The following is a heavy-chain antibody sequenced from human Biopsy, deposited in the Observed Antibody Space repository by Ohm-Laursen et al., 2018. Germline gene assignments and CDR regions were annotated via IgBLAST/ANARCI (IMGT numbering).Heavy chain of an antibody. CDR1: GYTFTSYG. V-gene: IGHV1-18*01. J-gene: IGHJ4*02. D-gene: IGHD5-24*01. Sequence: ASVKVSCKASGYTFTSYGISWVRQAPGQGLEWMGWINTYNGNTNYAQNLQGRVTMTTDTSTSIAYMELRSLRSDDTAVYYCARERGGYKRTDYWGQGTLVTVSS. CDR3: ARERGGYKRTDY. CDR2: INTYNGNT.